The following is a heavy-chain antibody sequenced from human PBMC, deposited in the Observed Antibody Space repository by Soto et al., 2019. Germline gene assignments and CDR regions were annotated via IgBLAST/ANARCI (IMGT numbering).Heavy chain of an antibody. D-gene: IGHD2-2*01. CDR3: ARARDIVVVPAAYFDY. CDR2: IYYSGST. J-gene: IGHJ4*02. Sequence: QVQLQESGPGLVKPSQTLSLTCTVSGGSISSGGYYWSWIRQHPGKGLEWIGYIYYSGSTYYNPYLKSRVTISVDTSKNQFSLKLSSVTAADTAVYYCARARDIVVVPAAYFDYWGQGTLVTVSS. V-gene: IGHV4-31*03. CDR1: GGSISSGGYY.